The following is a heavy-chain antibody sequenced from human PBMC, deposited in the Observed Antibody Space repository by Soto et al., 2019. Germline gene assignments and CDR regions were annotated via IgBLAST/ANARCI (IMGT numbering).Heavy chain of an antibody. V-gene: IGHV3-23*01. J-gene: IGHJ3*02. D-gene: IGHD2-15*01. CDR2: ISGSGGST. CDR1: GVTFSSYA. Sequence: PGGSLRLSCAASGVTFSSYAMSWVRQAPGKGLEWVSAISGSGGSTYYADSVKGRFTISRDNSKNTLYLQMNSLRAEDTAVYYCAKGFGDCSGGSCYSDAFDIWGQGTMVTVSS. CDR3: AKGFGDCSGGSCYSDAFDI.